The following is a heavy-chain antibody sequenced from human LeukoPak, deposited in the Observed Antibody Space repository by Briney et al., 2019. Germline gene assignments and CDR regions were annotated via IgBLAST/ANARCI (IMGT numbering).Heavy chain of an antibody. D-gene: IGHD3-22*01. CDR1: GFTFSRYS. V-gene: IGHV3-7*01. CDR2: IKQDGSAK. Sequence: GGSLRLSCAASGFTFSRYSMNWVRQAPGKELQWVANIKQDGSAKYYVDSVKGRFTISRDNAKNSLYLQMNSLRAEDTAVYYCASAPWGYYSYFDYWGQGTLVTVSS. J-gene: IGHJ4*02. CDR3: ASAPWGYYSYFDY.